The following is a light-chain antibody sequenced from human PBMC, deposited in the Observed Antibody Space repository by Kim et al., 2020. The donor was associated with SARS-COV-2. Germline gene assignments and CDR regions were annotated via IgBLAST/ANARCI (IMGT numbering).Light chain of an antibody. Sequence: SVSPGQTASIPCSGDKLGDKYVCCYQQKPGQSPVLVIYQDSKRPSGIPERFSGSNSGNTATLTISGTQAMDEADYYCQAWDSSYYVFGTGTKVTVL. J-gene: IGLJ1*01. CDR2: QDS. V-gene: IGLV3-1*01. CDR1: KLGDKY. CDR3: QAWDSSYYV.